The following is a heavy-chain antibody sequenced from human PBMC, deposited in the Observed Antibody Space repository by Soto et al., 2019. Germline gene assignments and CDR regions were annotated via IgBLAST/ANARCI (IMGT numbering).Heavy chain of an antibody. V-gene: IGHV1-69*04. D-gene: IGHD2-2*01. CDR2: IIPILGIA. CDR1: GGTFSSYT. J-gene: IGHJ3*02. CDR3: ARDQTTKYCSSTSCYPGAFDI. Sequence: SVKVYCKASGGTFSSYTISWVRQAPGQGLEWMGRIIPILGIANYAQKFQGRVTITADKSTSTAYMELSSLRSEDTAVYYCARDQTTKYCSSTSCYPGAFDIWGQGTMVTVSS.